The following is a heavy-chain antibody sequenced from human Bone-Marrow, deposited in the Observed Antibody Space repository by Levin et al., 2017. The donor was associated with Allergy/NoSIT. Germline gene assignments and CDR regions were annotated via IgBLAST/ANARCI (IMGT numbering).Heavy chain of an antibody. V-gene: IGHV4-39*01. Sequence: PSQTLSLPCTVSGGSISSSSYYWGWIRQPPGKGLQWIGTIFHTGTTYYNPSLKSRVTISVDTSKNQFSLRLSSVTAADTAVYYCARHRYFYDSGGFSDAFDIWGQGTMVTVSS. CDR1: GGSISSSSYY. J-gene: IGHJ3*02. CDR2: IFHTGTT. CDR3: ARHRYFYDSGGFSDAFDI. D-gene: IGHD3-22*01.